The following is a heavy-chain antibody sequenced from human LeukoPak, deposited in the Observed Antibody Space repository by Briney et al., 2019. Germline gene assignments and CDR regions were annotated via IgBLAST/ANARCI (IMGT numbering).Heavy chain of an antibody. Sequence: GGSLRLSCAASGFTFDGYGMSWVRQAPGKGLEWVSGIDRNGDSTGYADSVKGRFTISRDNAKNSLYLQMNSLRADDTAVYFCAMIEQVVSNVEGGYWGQGTLVTVSS. CDR3: AMIEQVVSNVEGGY. J-gene: IGHJ4*02. V-gene: IGHV3-20*04. CDR1: GFTFDGYG. CDR2: IDRNGDST. D-gene: IGHD6-6*01.